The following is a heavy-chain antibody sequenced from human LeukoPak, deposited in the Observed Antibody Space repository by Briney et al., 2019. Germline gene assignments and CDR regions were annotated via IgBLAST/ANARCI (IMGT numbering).Heavy chain of an antibody. Sequence: SETLSLTCTVSGGSITSGSYYWSWIRQPAGKGLEWIGRIYTSGSTNYNPSLKSRVTISIDTSKNQFSLKLNSVTAADTALYYCASDAFDIWGQGTMVTVSS. CDR1: GGSITSGSYY. CDR2: IYTSGST. J-gene: IGHJ3*02. V-gene: IGHV4-61*02. CDR3: ASDAFDI.